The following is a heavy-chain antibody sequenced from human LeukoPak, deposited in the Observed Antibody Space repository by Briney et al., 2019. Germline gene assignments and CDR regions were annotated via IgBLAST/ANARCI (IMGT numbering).Heavy chain of an antibody. V-gene: IGHV3-53*05. J-gene: IGHJ4*02. D-gene: IGHD3-9*01. CDR1: GFTVSSNY. CDR3: AKEGDILTGYYTSPPFDY. CDR2: IYSGGST. Sequence: GGSLRLSCAASGFTVSSNYMSWVRQAPGKGLEWVSVIYSGGSTYYADSVKGRFTISRDNSKNTLYLQMNSLRAEDTAVYYCAKEGDILTGYYTSPPFDYWGQGTLVTVSS.